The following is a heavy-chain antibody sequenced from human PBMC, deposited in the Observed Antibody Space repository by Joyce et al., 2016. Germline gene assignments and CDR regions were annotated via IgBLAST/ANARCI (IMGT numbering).Heavy chain of an antibody. V-gene: IGHV1-3*01. CDR2: IHAGDGIT. J-gene: IGHJ4*02. CDR3: ASYLYTGYDWQYYFDY. D-gene: IGHD5-12*01. Sequence: QVQLLQSGAEVKKPGASVRVSCKASGYTFTSYAIHWVRQAPGQRLEWMGWIHAGDGITKYSQRFRGRVTMTRDTSASTAYMELSSLRSEDTAVYFCASYLYTGYDWQYYFDYWGQGTLVTVSS. CDR1: GYTFTSYA.